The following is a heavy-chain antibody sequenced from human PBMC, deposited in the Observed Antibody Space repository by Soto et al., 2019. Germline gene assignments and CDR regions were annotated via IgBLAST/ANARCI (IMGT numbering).Heavy chain of an antibody. J-gene: IGHJ6*02. V-gene: IGHV3-30-3*01. Sequence: PGGSLRLSCAASGFTFSSYAMHWVRQAPGKGLEWVAVISYDGSNKYYADSVKGRFTISRDNSKNTLCLQMNSLRAEDTAVYYCARDVESGSSQYYYYYYGMDVWGQGTTVTVSS. CDR1: GFTFSSYA. CDR2: ISYDGSNK. CDR3: ARDVESGSSQYYYYYYGMDV. D-gene: IGHD1-26*01.